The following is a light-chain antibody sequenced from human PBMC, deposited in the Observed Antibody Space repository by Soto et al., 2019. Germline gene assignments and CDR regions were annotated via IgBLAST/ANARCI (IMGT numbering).Light chain of an antibody. CDR2: GAS. Sequence: EIVMTQSPATLSVSPGERATLSCRASQSVSSNLAWYQQKPGQAPRLLIYGASTRATGIPARFSGSGSGTEFTLTISSLQSEGFAVYYCQQYINWPPYTFGQGTKVDIK. V-gene: IGKV3-15*01. J-gene: IGKJ2*01. CDR3: QQYINWPPYT. CDR1: QSVSSN.